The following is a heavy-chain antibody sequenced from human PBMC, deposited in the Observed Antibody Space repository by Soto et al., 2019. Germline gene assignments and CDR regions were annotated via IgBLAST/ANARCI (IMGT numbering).Heavy chain of an antibody. CDR1: GFTFSDYY. Sequence: QVQLVESGGGLVKPGGSLRLSCAVSGFTFSDYYMTWIRQPPGSGLEWVSYISSSSGTISYANSVKGRFTISRDNAQNSLYLEMTSLRAEDTAVYYCARGTYRSKTDFDYWGQGTLVTVSS. CDR3: ARGTYRSKTDFDY. CDR2: ISSSSGTI. J-gene: IGHJ4*02. V-gene: IGHV3-11*01. D-gene: IGHD6-13*01.